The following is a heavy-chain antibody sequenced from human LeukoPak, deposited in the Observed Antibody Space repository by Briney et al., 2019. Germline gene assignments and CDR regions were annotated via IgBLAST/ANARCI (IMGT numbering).Heavy chain of an antibody. CDR1: GFTFGDYA. Sequence: GGSLRLSCTASGFTFGDYAMSWVRQAPGKGLEWVGFIRSKAYGGKSEYSASGKGRFTISRDDSKSFAYLQMNSLKTEDTAVYYCTAQLFCSGPSCYSHWYFDLWGCGPRVTVLS. J-gene: IGHJ2*01. D-gene: IGHD2-15*01. V-gene: IGHV3-49*04. CDR2: IRSKAYGGKS. CDR3: TAQLFCSGPSCYSHWYFDL.